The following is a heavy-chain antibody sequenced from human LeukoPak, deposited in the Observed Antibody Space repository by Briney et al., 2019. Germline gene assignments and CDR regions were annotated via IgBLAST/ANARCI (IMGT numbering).Heavy chain of an antibody. V-gene: IGHV3-11*01. CDR3: ARAIVVVPAASYYFDY. Sequence: GGSLRLSCAASGFTFSDYYMSWIRQAPGKGLGWVSYISSSGSTIYYADSVKGRFTISRDNAKNSLYLQMNSLRAEDTAVYYCARAIVVVPAASYYFDYWAREPWSPSPQ. D-gene: IGHD2-2*01. CDR1: GFTFSDYY. CDR2: ISSSGSTI. J-gene: IGHJ4*02.